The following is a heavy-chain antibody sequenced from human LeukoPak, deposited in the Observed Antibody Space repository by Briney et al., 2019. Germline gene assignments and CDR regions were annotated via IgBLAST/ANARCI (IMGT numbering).Heavy chain of an antibody. CDR2: INWNGGGT. J-gene: IGHJ6*04. Sequence: GGSLRLSCAATGFTFKDYGMHWVRQPPGKGLEWVSSINWNGGGTGYAESVKGRFTISRDNAKTSLYLQLSSLRPEDTALYYCAKHMRATNTYSFFGLDVWGKGTTVTVSS. V-gene: IGHV3-9*01. CDR1: GFTFKDYG. CDR3: AKHMRATNTYSFFGLDV. D-gene: IGHD1-26*01.